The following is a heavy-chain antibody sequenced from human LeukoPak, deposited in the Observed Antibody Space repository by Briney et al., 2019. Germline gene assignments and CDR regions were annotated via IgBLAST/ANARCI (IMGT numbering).Heavy chain of an antibody. Sequence: SETLSLTCTVSGDSIGTYYWSWIRQHPGKGLEWIGYIYYSGSTNYDPSLKSRVTISVDTSKNQFSLKVRSVTAADTAVYYCARDPGGRFDPWGQGTLVTVSS. CDR2: IYYSGST. CDR1: GDSIGTYY. V-gene: IGHV4-59*12. J-gene: IGHJ5*02. CDR3: ARDPGGRFDP. D-gene: IGHD3-10*01.